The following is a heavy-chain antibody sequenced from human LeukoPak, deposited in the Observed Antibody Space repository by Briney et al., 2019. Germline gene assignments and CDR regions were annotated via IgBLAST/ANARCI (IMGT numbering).Heavy chain of an antibody. Sequence: ASVKVSCKASGYTFTSYGISWVRQAPGQGLEWMGWINAGNGNTKYSQKFQGRVTITRDTSASTAYMELNSLRSEDTAVYYCARDPAGASAYYYYYGMDVWGQGTTVTVSS. J-gene: IGHJ6*02. V-gene: IGHV1-3*01. CDR2: INAGNGNT. CDR3: ARDPAGASAYYYYYGMDV. D-gene: IGHD1-26*01. CDR1: GYTFTSYG.